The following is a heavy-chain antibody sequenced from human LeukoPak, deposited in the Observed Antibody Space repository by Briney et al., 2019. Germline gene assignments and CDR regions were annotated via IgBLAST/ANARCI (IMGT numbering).Heavy chain of an antibody. V-gene: IGHV1-18*01. D-gene: IGHD3-22*01. J-gene: IGHJ6*02. CDR2: ISAYNGNT. Sequence: ASVKVSCKASGYTFTSYGISWVRQAPGQGLEWMGWISAYNGNTNYAQKLQGRVTMTTDTSTSTAYMELRSLRSEDTAVYYCARLPPSSGYSPHHLHGLDVWGQGTTVTVSS. CDR1: GYTFTSYG. CDR3: ARLPPSSGYSPHHLHGLDV.